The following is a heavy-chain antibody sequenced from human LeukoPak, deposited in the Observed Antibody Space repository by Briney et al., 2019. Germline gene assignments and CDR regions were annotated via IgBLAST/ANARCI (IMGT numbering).Heavy chain of an antibody. CDR2: TDHDGNA. CDR1: GGTFTDNY. CDR3: TRRAIFGVVITS. D-gene: IGHD3-3*01. Sequence: SETLSLTCAVYGGTFTDNYWGWIRQSPEKGLEWIGDTDHDGNAHYNPSLKSRVTVSADTSRNQFSLKLTSVTAADTALYYCTRRAIFGVVITSWGQGTQVTVFS. V-gene: IGHV4-34*01. J-gene: IGHJ4*02.